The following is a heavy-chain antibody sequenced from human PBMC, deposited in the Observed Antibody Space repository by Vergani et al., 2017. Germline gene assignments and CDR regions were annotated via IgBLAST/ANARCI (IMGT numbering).Heavy chain of an antibody. CDR1: GASIRSSNYY. V-gene: IGHV4-39*01. Sequence: QLQLQESGPGLVKPSATLSLTCSVSGASIRSSNYYLGWIRQPPGKGLEWIASIYYSGGTYYNPSLKGRVTISVDTSKDQFSLKLSSVTAADTAVYFCARHSTVEWLVKLGWIDPWGQGILVTVSS. J-gene: IGHJ5*02. CDR3: ARHSTVEWLVKLGWIDP. CDR2: IYYSGGT. D-gene: IGHD6-19*01.